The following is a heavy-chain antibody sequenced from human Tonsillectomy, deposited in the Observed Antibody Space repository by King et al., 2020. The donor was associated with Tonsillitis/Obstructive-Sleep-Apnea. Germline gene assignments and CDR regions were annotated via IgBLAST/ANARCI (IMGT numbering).Heavy chain of an antibody. CDR1: GYSFATYW. D-gene: IGHD5-12*01. CDR3: ARDIHGRAFAM. V-gene: IGHV5-51*01. CDR2: INPDDSDR. Sequence: VQLVESGAEVRKPGESLKISCKGSGYSFATYWIGWLRQVPGKGLEWMGIINPDDSDRRYSPSFQGQVTISADKSINTAYLQWSGLKASDTAMYYCARDIHGRAFAMWGQGTMVTVSS. J-gene: IGHJ3*02.